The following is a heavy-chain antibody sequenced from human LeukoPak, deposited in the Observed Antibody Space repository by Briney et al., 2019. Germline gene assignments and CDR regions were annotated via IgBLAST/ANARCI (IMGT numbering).Heavy chain of an antibody. CDR2: IYTSGST. J-gene: IGHJ6*02. V-gene: IGHV4-4*07. CDR1: GGSISSYY. D-gene: IGHD6-6*01. CDR3: AREPPKYSSSAWPYYGMDV. Sequence: SETLSLTCTVSGGSISSYYWSWIRQPAGKGLEWIGRIYTSGSTNYNPSLKSRVTMSVDTSKNQFSLKLSSVTAADTAVYYCAREPPKYSSSAWPYYGMDVWGQGTTVTVSS.